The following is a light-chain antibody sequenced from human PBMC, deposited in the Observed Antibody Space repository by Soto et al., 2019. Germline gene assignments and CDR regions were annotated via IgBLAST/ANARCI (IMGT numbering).Light chain of an antibody. J-gene: IGKJ5*01. CDR3: QQRSNWPPST. CDR2: GAS. CDR1: QSLSSSY. Sequence: EIVLTQSPGTLSLSPGERATLSCRASQSLSSSYLVWYQQKPGQAPRLLIYGASSRATGIPDRFSGSGSGTDFTLTISSLEPEDFAVYYCQQRSNWPPSTFGQRTRLEVK. V-gene: IGKV3D-20*02.